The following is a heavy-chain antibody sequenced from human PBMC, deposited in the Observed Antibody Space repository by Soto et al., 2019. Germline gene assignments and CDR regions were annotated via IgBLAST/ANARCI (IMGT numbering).Heavy chain of an antibody. D-gene: IGHD3-16*01. Sequence: QVQLVQSGAEVKKTGSSVKVSCKTSGGTFSTFGISWVRQAPGQGLEWMGGIIPFFGTAEYSQKFEDRITITADESTNTVYIDLRSLTSEETAIYYCARTAPMDAGDKYYYDFWGQGALVTVSS. V-gene: IGHV1-69*01. CDR1: GGTFSTFG. CDR2: IIPFFGTA. J-gene: IGHJ4*02. CDR3: ARTAPMDAGDKYYYDF.